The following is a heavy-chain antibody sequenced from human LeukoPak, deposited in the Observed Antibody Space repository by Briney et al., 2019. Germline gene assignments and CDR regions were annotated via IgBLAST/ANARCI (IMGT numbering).Heavy chain of an antibody. CDR3: AKNGQSGFSFDP. V-gene: IGHV4-34*01. Sequence: PSETLSLTCAVYGGSLNGHYWSWIRQPPGKGLEWIGEGSESGGTKFNPSLKSRVTISADMSKNQFSLKLNSVTAADTAVYYCAKNGQSGFSFDPWGQGTLVTVSS. D-gene: IGHD3-3*01. CDR2: GSESGGT. J-gene: IGHJ5*02. CDR1: GGSLNGHY.